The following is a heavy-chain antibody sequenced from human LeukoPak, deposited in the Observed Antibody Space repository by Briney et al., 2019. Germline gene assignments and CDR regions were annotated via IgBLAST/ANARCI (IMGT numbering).Heavy chain of an antibody. D-gene: IGHD5-18*01. CDR2: IWYDGSNK. CDR3: ARDFNRIPYYYYYGMDV. V-gene: IGHV3-33*01. CDR1: GFTFSSYG. J-gene: IGHJ6*02. Sequence: GGSLRLSCAASGFTFSSYGMHWVRQAPGKGLEWVAVIWYDGSNKYYADSVKGRFTISRDNSKNTLCLQMNSLRAEDTAVYYCARDFNRIPYYYYYGMDVWGQGTTVTVSS.